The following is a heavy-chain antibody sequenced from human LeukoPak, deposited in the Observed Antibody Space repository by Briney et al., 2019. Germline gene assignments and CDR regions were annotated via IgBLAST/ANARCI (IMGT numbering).Heavy chain of an antibody. Sequence: PGGSLRLSCAASGFTFSSYAMTWVRQAPGKGLGWVSTISGGDSSTYYADSVKGRFTISRDNSKNTLYLQMNSLRAEDTAVYFCAKALDGRVVTAKDSWGQGALVTVSS. CDR1: GFTFSSYA. D-gene: IGHD2-21*02. V-gene: IGHV3-23*01. CDR3: AKALDGRVVTAKDS. CDR2: ISGGDSST. J-gene: IGHJ4*02.